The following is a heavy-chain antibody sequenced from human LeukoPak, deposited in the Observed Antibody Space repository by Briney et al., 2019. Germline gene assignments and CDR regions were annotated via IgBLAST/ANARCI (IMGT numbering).Heavy chain of an antibody. Sequence: GGSLRLSCAASGFTFSSYGMHWVRQAPGKGLEWVAFIRYDGSNKYYADSVKGRFTISRDNSKNTLYLQMGSLRAEDMAVYYCARVSGSYLVFDYWGQGTLVTVSS. V-gene: IGHV3-30*02. CDR2: IRYDGSNK. J-gene: IGHJ4*02. CDR1: GFTFSSYG. CDR3: ARVSGSYLVFDY. D-gene: IGHD1-26*01.